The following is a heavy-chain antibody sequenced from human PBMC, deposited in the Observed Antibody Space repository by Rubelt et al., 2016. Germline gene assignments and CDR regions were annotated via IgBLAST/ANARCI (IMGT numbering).Heavy chain of an antibody. Sequence: QAPGKGLEWMGGFDPEDGETIYAQKFQGRVTMTEDTSTDTAYMELSSLRSEDTAVYYCARDLPRYCSGGSCYPHYYYYGMDVWGQGTTVTVSS. CDR2: FDPEDGET. D-gene: IGHD2-15*01. V-gene: IGHV1-24*01. CDR3: ARDLPRYCSGGSCYPHYYYYGMDV. J-gene: IGHJ6*02.